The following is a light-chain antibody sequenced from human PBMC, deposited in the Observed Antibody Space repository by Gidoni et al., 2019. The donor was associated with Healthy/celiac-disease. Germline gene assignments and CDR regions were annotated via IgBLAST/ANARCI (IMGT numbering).Light chain of an antibody. V-gene: IGKV3-20*01. J-gene: IGKJ2*03. Sequence: PSPAAFVLDPGESATRACRGSRSFSSSYLHWYQQNPGQPPRVLIYGASGRATSIRDSFSGRGSGTDFTLTISRLEPEDFGVYYCQRTESFGQGTKLEIK. CDR3: QRTES. CDR1: RSFSSSY. CDR2: GAS.